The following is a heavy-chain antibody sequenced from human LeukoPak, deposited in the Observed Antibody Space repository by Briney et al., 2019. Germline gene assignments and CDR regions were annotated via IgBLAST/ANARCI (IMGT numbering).Heavy chain of an antibody. V-gene: IGHV3-20*04. CDR2: INWNGGST. CDR1: GFTFDDYG. D-gene: IGHD6-13*01. J-gene: IGHJ4*02. CDR3: ARVLLITAGGPIDY. Sequence: GGSLRLSCAASGFTFDDYGMSWVRQAPGKGLEWVSGINWNGGSTGYGDSGKGRFTISRDNAKNSLYLQMNSLRAEDTALYYCARVLLITAGGPIDYWGQGTLVTVSS.